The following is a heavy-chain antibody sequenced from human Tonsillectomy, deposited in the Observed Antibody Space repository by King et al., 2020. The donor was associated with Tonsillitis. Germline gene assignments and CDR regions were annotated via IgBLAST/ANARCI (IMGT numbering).Heavy chain of an antibody. CDR2: INPSGGST. V-gene: IGHV1-46*01. D-gene: IGHD6-25*01. CDR1: GYTFTSYY. Sequence: VQLVESGAEVKKPGASVKVSCKASGYTFTSYYMHWVRQAPGQGLEWMGIINPSGGSTSYAQKLQRRVTMTRDTSKSTVYMELSSLRSEDTAVYYCARGTIQCGIAAAGVRWGYYYGMDVWGQGTTVTVSS. J-gene: IGHJ6*02. CDR3: ARGTIQCGIAAAGVRWGYYYGMDV.